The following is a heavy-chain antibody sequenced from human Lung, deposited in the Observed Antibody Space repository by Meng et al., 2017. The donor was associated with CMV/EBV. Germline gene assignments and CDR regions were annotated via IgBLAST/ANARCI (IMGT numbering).Heavy chain of an antibody. D-gene: IGHD6-6*01. CDR1: GFSFDDYA. Sequence: SLKISCAASGFSFDDYAMHWVRQAPGKGLEWVSRINWNSAYIGYADSVKGRFTISRENAKNSLYLQMNSLRPDDTALYYCVKDTSYSSSSSGSFDVWDQGKXVTV. CDR2: INWNSAYI. CDR3: VKDTSYSSSSSGSFDV. V-gene: IGHV3-9*01. J-gene: IGHJ3*01.